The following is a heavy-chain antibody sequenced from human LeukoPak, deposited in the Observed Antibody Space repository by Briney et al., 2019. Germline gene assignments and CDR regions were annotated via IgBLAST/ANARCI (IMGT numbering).Heavy chain of an antibody. CDR3: ARDREVAVAGDYYYYGMDV. V-gene: IGHV6-1*01. CDR2: TYYRSKWYN. CDR1: GDSVSSSSAA. Sequence: SQTLSLTCAISGDSVSSSSAAWNWIRQSPSRGLEWLGRTYYRSKWYNDYAVSVKSRITINPDTSKNQFSLQLNSVTPEDTAVYYCARDREVAVAGDYYYYGMDVWGQGTTVTVSS. D-gene: IGHD6-19*01. J-gene: IGHJ6*02.